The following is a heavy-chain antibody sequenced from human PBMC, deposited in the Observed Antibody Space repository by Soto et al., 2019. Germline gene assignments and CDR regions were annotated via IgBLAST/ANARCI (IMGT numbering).Heavy chain of an antibody. CDR1: GGSISSYY. D-gene: IGHD3-10*01. CDR3: ARYGSGSSVWFDP. CDR2: IYYSGST. V-gene: IGHV4-59*01. J-gene: IGHJ5*02. Sequence: PSETLSLTCTVSGGSISSYYWSWIRQPPGKGLERIGYIYYSGSTNYNPSLKSRVTISVDTSKNQFSLKLSSVTAADTAVYYCARYGSGSSVWFDPWGQGTLVTVSS.